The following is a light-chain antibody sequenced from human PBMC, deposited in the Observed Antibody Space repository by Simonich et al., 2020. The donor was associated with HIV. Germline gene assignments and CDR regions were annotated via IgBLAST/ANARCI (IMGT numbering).Light chain of an antibody. Sequence: QLVLTQSPSASASLGASVKLTCTLSRGHSSYAIAWHQQQSEKGPQFLMKVNSDGSPSKGDGSPDRFSGSSSGAERYLTISSLQSEDEADYYCQTGGTATYVVFGGGTKLTVL. CDR1: RGHSSYA. J-gene: IGLJ2*01. V-gene: IGLV4-69*02. CDR2: VNSDGSP. CDR3: QTGGTATYVV.